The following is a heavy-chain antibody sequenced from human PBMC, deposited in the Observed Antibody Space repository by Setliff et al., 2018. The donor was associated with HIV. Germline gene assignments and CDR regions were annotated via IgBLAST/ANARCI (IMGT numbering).Heavy chain of an antibody. Sequence: ASVKVSCKASGYTFTGYYIHWLRQAPGQGLEWVGWISPQRGDPKYAQNFEGRVTLTTDTSVNTVYMELRSLRSDDTAVYFCARDGMYSNGWTDHWGQGTLVTVS. J-gene: IGHJ5*02. CDR3: ARDGMYSNGWTDH. V-gene: IGHV1-2*02. CDR2: ISPQRGDP. D-gene: IGHD6-19*01. CDR1: GYTFTGYY.